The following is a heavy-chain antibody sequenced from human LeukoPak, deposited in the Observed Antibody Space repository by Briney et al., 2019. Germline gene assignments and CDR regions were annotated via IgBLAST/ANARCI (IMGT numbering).Heavy chain of an antibody. V-gene: IGHV1-46*01. CDR3: ARDHSGSQHWFDP. CDR1: GYTFTGYY. CDR2: INPSAGST. J-gene: IGHJ5*02. D-gene: IGHD1-26*01. Sequence: ASVKVSCKASGYTFTGYYIHWVRQAPGQGLEWMGVINPSAGSTSYAQKFQGRVTMTRDTSTSTVYMELSSLRSEDTAVYYCARDHSGSQHWFDPWGQGTLVTVSS.